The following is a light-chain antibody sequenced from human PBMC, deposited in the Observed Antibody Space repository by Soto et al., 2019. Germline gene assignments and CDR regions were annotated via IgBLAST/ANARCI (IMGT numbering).Light chain of an antibody. CDR3: QQYNNWPRT. V-gene: IGKV3-15*01. CDR2: GAS. Sequence: EIVITPSPATLSVSPGERATLSCRASQSVSSNLAWYQQKPGQAPRLLIYGASTRATGIPARFSGSGSGTEFTLTISSLQYEDFAVYYCQQYNNWPRTVGQGTKGDIK. CDR1: QSVSSN. J-gene: IGKJ1*01.